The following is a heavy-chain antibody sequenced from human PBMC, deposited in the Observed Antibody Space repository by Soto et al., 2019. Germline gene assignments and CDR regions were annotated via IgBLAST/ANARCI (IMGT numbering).Heavy chain of an antibody. CDR2: IYYSGST. CDR3: AREGAGRVNYFDY. Sequence: QVQLQESGPGLVKPSQTLSLTCTVSGGSISSGGYYWSWIRQHPGKGLEWIGYIYYSGSTYYNPSLTSRVTISVDTSKSQCALKLSSVTAADTAVYYCAREGAGRVNYFDYWGQGTLVTVSS. V-gene: IGHV4-31*03. CDR1: GGSISSGGYY. D-gene: IGHD6-19*01. J-gene: IGHJ4*02.